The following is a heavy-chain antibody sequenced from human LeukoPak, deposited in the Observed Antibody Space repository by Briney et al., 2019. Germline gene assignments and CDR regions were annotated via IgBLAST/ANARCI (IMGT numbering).Heavy chain of an antibody. CDR3: ARTMVRGVISAYDYGMDV. CDR1: GYTFTSYD. Sequence: GASVKVSRKASGYTFTSYDINWVRQATGQGLEWMGWMNPNSGNTGYAQKFQGRVTMTRNTSISTAYMELSSLRSEDTAVYYCARTMVRGVISAYDYGMDVWGQGTTVTVSS. D-gene: IGHD3-10*01. CDR2: MNPNSGNT. J-gene: IGHJ6*02. V-gene: IGHV1-8*01.